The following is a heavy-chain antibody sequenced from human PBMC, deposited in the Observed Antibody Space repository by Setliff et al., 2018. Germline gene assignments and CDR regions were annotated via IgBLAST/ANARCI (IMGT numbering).Heavy chain of an antibody. J-gene: IGHJ4*02. CDR3: ARDGGKYCATTSCFHFDY. CDR1: GYTFNTYG. Sequence: ASVKVSCKSYGYTFNTYGISWVRQAPGQGPEWMGWISAYKDKTRSIEKFQDRPTLTMDTSTNTVFMELRNLRADNTATYYCARDGGKYCATTSCFHFDYWGQGTQVTVSS. CDR2: ISAYKDKT. V-gene: IGHV1-18*01. D-gene: IGHD2-2*01.